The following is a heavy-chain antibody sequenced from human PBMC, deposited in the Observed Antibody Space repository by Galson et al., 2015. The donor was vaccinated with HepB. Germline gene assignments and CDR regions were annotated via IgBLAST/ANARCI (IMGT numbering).Heavy chain of an antibody. CDR1: GYTFTGPY. Sequence: ASGYTFTGPYIHWLRQAPGQGLEWLGWINPRTGVTKYAQKFQGRVTITADESTSTAYMELSSLRSEDTAVYYCASGGRITHYYYGMDVWGQGTTVTVSS. CDR2: INPRTGVT. CDR3: ASGGRITHYYYGMDV. V-gene: IGHV1-2*02. J-gene: IGHJ6*02.